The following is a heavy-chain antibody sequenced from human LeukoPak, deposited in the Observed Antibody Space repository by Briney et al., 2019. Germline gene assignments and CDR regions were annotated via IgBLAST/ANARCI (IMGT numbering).Heavy chain of an antibody. D-gene: IGHD2-2*01. Sequence: PGGSLRLSCAASGFTFSSYAMSWVRQAPGKGLEWVSAISGSGGSTYYADSVKGRFTISRDNSKNTLYQQMNSLRAEDTAVYYCARRYCSSTTCPVDCWGQGTLVTVSS. CDR1: GFTFSSYA. CDR2: ISGSGGST. V-gene: IGHV3-23*01. J-gene: IGHJ4*02. CDR3: ARRYCSSTTCPVDC.